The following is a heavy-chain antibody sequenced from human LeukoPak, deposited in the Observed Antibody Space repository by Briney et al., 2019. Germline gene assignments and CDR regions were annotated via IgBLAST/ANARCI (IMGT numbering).Heavy chain of an antibody. J-gene: IGHJ3*02. CDR3: ARGHARIQLWFNAFDI. D-gene: IGHD5-18*01. V-gene: IGHV1-18*04. CDR2: ISAYNGNT. CDR1: GYTFTGYY. Sequence: ASVKVSCKASGYTFTGYYMHWVRQAPGQGLEWMGWISAYNGNTNYAQKLQGRVTMTTDTSTSTAYMELRSLRSDDTAVYYCARGHARIQLWFNAFDIWGQGTMVTVSS.